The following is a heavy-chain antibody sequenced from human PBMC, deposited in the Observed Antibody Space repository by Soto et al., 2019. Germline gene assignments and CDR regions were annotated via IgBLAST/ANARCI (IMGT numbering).Heavy chain of an antibody. V-gene: IGHV3-66*01. CDR3: AREDVVVVPAQYYYYMDV. CDR1: GFTVSSNY. Sequence: GGSLRLSCAASGFTVSSNYMSWVRQAPGKGLEWVSVIYSGGSTYYTDSVKGRFTISRDNSKNTLYLQMNSLRAEDTAVYYCAREDVVVVPAQYYYYMDVWGKGTTVTVSS. D-gene: IGHD2-2*01. CDR2: IYSGGST. J-gene: IGHJ6*03.